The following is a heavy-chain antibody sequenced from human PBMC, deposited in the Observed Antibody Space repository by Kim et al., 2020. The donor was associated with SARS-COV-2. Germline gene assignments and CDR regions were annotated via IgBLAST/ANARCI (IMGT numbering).Heavy chain of an antibody. D-gene: IGHD6-13*01. J-gene: IGHJ6*01. Sequence: GGSLRLSCAVSGFTFSDFWMSWVRQAPGKGREWGANIKQEGSETHYGDSVKGRFTISRDNAKNSLFLQMKSLRGEDTAVYYCARDSSRSSWAAYYYGMDVWGQGTAVTVSS. CDR3: ARDSSRSSWAAYYYGMDV. V-gene: IGHV3-7*01. CDR1: GFTFSDFW. CDR2: IKQEGSET.